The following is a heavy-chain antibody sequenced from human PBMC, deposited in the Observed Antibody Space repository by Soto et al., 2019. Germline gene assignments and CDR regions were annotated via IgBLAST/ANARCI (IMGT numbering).Heavy chain of an antibody. CDR2: MNPNSGNT. V-gene: IGHV1-8*01. CDR3: ATEGIAVAGTVSTFDY. Sequence: GASVKVSCKASGYTFTSYDINWVRQATGQGLEWMGWMNPNSGNTGYAQKFQGRVTMTRNTSISTAYMELSSLRSEDTAVYYCATEGIAVAGTVSTFDYWGQGTLVTVS. CDR1: GYTFTSYD. D-gene: IGHD6-19*01. J-gene: IGHJ4*02.